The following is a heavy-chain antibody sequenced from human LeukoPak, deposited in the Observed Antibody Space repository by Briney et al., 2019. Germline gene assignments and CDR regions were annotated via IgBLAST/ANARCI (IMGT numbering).Heavy chain of an antibody. Sequence: GGSLRLSCAASGFTFSSYSMNWVRQAPGKGLEWVSYISSSSSTIYYADSVKGRFTISRDNAKNSLYLQMNSLRAEDTAVYYCAKEISSSFFGAFDIWGQGTMVTVSS. J-gene: IGHJ3*02. D-gene: IGHD6-6*01. CDR3: AKEISSSFFGAFDI. CDR2: ISSSSSTI. V-gene: IGHV3-48*01. CDR1: GFTFSSYS.